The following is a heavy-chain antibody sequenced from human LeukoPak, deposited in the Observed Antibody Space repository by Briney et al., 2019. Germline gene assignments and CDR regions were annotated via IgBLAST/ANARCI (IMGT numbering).Heavy chain of an antibody. V-gene: IGHV4-61*02. Sequence: IPSQTPSLTCTVSGGSISSGSYYWSWIRQPAGEGLEWIGRIYTSGTTNYNPSLQSRVTISVDKSKNQFSLKLTSVTAADTAIYYCARGGDAAPFDYWGQGTLVTVSS. CDR3: ARGGDAAPFDY. J-gene: IGHJ4*02. CDR1: GGSISSGSYY. CDR2: IYTSGTT. D-gene: IGHD5-12*01.